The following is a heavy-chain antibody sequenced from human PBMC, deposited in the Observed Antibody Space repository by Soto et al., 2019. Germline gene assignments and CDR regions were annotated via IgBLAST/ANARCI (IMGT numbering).Heavy chain of an antibody. J-gene: IGHJ4*02. CDR3: ATWAIAVGGEGF. V-gene: IGHV3-48*02. Sequence: GGSLRLSCTASGFTVSDYSVNWVRQAPGKGLEWISYISSTGDLIFYADSVKGRFTIARDIAKNSLYLQMDSLRDEDSAVYYCATWAIAVGGEGFWGQGTLATVYS. D-gene: IGHD2-21*01. CDR2: ISSTGDLI. CDR1: GFTVSDYS.